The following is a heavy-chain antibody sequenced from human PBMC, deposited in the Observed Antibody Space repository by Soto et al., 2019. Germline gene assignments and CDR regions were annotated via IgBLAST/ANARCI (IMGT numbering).Heavy chain of an antibody. V-gene: IGHV1-69*06. D-gene: IGHD3-10*01. CDR2: IIPIFGTA. CDR1: GGTFSSYA. J-gene: IGHJ4*02. CDR3: ARGRSSYYGSGSYYPLAYFDY. Sequence: GASVKVSCKASGGTFSSYAISWVRQAPGQGLEWMGGIIPIFGTANYAQKFQGRVTITADKSTSTAYMELSSLRSEDTAVYYCARGRSSYYGSGSYYPLAYFDYWGQGTLVTVSS.